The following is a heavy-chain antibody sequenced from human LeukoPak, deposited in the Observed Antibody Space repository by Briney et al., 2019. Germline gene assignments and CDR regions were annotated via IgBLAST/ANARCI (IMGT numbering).Heavy chain of an antibody. Sequence: SVKVSCKASGGTFSSYAISWVRQAPGQGLEWMGGIIPIFGTANYAQKFQGRVTITTDESTSTAYMELSSLRSEDTAVYYCARDARKSLGYCSSTSCYRWFDPWGQGTLVTVSS. CDR3: ARDARKSLGYCSSTSCYRWFDP. J-gene: IGHJ5*02. V-gene: IGHV1-69*05. CDR1: GGTFSSYA. D-gene: IGHD2-2*01. CDR2: IIPIFGTA.